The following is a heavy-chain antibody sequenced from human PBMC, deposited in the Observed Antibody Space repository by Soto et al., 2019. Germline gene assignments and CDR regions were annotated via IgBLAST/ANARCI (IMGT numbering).Heavy chain of an antibody. D-gene: IGHD6-19*01. CDR2: SGSGGST. Sequence: EVQLLESGGGLVQPGGSLSLSCAASGFTFRTYAMSWVRQAPGKGLEWVSTSGSGGSTSYADSVRGRFTISRDNSKNTLNLQINSLRTEDTAVYYWAKGASSGWYESLNYWGQGNLVTVSS. J-gene: IGHJ4*02. CDR1: GFTFRTYA. CDR3: AKGASSGWYESLNY. V-gene: IGHV3-23*01.